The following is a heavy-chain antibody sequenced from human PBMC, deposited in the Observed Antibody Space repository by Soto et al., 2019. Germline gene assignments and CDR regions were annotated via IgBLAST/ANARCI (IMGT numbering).Heavy chain of an antibody. Sequence: ASVKVSCKASGYTFTGYYMHWVRQAPGQGLEWMGWINPNSGGTNYAQKFQGRVTMTRDTSISTAYMELSRLRSDDTAVYYCARSPLRFLEWLFRYFDYWCQGILVTVSS. CDR1: GYTFTGYY. CDR3: ARSPLRFLEWLFRYFDY. CDR2: INPNSGGT. D-gene: IGHD3-3*01. V-gene: IGHV1-2*02. J-gene: IGHJ4*02.